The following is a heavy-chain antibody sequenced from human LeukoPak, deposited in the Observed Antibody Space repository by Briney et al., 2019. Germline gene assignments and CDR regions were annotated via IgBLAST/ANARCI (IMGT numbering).Heavy chain of an antibody. CDR2: IYTSGST. J-gene: IGHJ4*02. Sequence: SETLSHTCTVSGGSISRYYWSWIGQPPGKGLEWIGYIYTSGSTNYNPSLKSRVTISVDTSKNQFSLKLSSVTAADTAVYYCARHNSGSYYFDYWGQGTLVTVSS. CDR1: GGSISRYY. CDR3: ARHNSGSYYFDY. V-gene: IGHV4-4*09. D-gene: IGHD1-26*01.